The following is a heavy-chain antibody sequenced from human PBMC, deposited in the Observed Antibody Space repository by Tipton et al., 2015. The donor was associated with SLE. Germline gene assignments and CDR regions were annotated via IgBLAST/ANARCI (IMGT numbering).Heavy chain of an antibody. Sequence: QSGAEVKKPGASVKVSCKASGYTFTSYGISWVRQAPGQGLEWMGWISAYNGNTNYAQKLQGRVTMTTNTSTSTAYMELRSLRSDDPAVYYCASFSMGSSSHYFDCWGQGTLVTVSS. D-gene: IGHD6-6*01. CDR2: ISAYNGNT. CDR3: ASFSMGSSSHYFDC. J-gene: IGHJ4*02. CDR1: GYTFTSYG. V-gene: IGHV1-18*01.